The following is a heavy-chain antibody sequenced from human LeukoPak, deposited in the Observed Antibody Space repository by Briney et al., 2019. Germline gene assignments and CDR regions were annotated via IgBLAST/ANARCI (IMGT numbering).Heavy chain of an antibody. CDR1: GFTFSSYA. CDR2: ISSSGSTI. D-gene: IGHD6-6*01. Sequence: PGGSLRLSCAASGFTFSSYAMSWVRQAPGKGLEWVSYISSSGSTIYYADSVKGRFTISRDNAKNSLYLQMNSLRAEDTAVYYCAREGYSSSSGFDIWGQGTMVTVSS. V-gene: IGHV3-48*04. J-gene: IGHJ3*02. CDR3: AREGYSSSSGFDI.